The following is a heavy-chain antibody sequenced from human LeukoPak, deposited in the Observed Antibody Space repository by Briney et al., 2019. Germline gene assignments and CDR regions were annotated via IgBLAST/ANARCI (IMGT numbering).Heavy chain of an antibody. Sequence: GGSLRLSCAASGFTFSSYSMNWVRQAPGEGLEWVSAISGSGGSTYYADSVKGRFTISRDNSKNTLYLQMNSLRAEDTAVYYCAKDLPYDSSGYPRGDYWGQGTLVTVSS. V-gene: IGHV3-23*01. J-gene: IGHJ4*02. D-gene: IGHD3-22*01. CDR2: ISGSGGST. CDR3: AKDLPYDSSGYPRGDY. CDR1: GFTFSSYS.